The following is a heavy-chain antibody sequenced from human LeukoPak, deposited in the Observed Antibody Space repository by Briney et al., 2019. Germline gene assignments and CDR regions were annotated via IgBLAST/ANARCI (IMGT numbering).Heavy chain of an antibody. CDR2: ISAYNGNT. D-gene: IGHD2-2*01. CDR1: GYTFTSYG. J-gene: IGHJ3*02. CDR3: ARPHLEDIVVVPAARYAFDI. Sequence: GASVKVSCKASGYTFTSYGISWVRQAPGQGIEWMGWISAYNGNTNYAQKLQGRVTMTTDTSTSTAYMELRSLRSDDTAVYYCARPHLEDIVVVPAARYAFDIWGQGTMVTVSS. V-gene: IGHV1-18*01.